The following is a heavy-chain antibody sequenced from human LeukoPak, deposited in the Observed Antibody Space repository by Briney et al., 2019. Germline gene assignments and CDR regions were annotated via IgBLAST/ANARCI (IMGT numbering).Heavy chain of an antibody. CDR1: GGSISSSSYY. CDR3: ARTRNWFDP. CDR2: ICYSGST. Sequence: PSETLSLTCTVSGGSISSSSYYWGWIRQPPGKGLEWIGSICYSGSTYYNPSLKSRVTISVDTSKNQFSLKLSSVTAADTAVYYCARTRNWFDPWGQGTLVTVSS. V-gene: IGHV4-39*01. J-gene: IGHJ5*02.